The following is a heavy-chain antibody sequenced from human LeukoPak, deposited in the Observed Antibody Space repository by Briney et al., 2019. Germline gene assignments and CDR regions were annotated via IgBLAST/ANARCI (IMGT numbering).Heavy chain of an antibody. V-gene: IGHV4-38-2*02. CDR2: IYHSGST. J-gene: IGHJ6*03. D-gene: IGHD3-3*01. Sequence: SETLSLTCTVSGYSISSGYYWGWIRQPPGKGLEWIGSIYHSGSTYYNPSLKSRVTMSVDTSKNQFSLKLSSVTATDTAVYYCARDVATIFGVASYYMDVWGKGTTVTVSS. CDR3: ARDVATIFGVASYYMDV. CDR1: GYSISSGYY.